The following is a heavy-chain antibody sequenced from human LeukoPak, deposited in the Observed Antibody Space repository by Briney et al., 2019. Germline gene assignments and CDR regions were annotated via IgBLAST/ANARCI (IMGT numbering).Heavy chain of an antibody. CDR3: ARVLLNNWFDP. V-gene: IGHV1-18*01. CDR2: ISAYNGNT. D-gene: IGHD1-26*01. Sequence: WMGWISAYNGNTNYAQKLQGRVTMTTDTSTSTAYMELRSLRSDDTAVYYCARVLLNNWFDPWGQGTLVTVSS. J-gene: IGHJ5*02.